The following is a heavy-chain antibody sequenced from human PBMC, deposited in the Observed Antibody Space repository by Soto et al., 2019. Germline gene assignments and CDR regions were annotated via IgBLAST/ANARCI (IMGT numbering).Heavy chain of an antibody. CDR1: GGSVSSDGYY. CDR2: IYHSGST. CDR3: ARGRYYAYFQD. V-gene: IGHV4-61*08. J-gene: IGHJ1*01. D-gene: IGHD3-10*01. Sequence: QVQLQESGPGLVKPSETLSLSCTASGGSVSSDGYYWSWIRQPPGKGLEWIGYIYHSGSTNYNPSIKSRVTLSVGTSKHQFSLKLSSVTAADTAVYYCARGRYYAYFQDWGQGTLVTVSS.